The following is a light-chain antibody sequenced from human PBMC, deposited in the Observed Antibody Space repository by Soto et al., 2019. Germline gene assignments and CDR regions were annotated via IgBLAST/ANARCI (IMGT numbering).Light chain of an antibody. CDR3: QQYGTSRT. J-gene: IGKJ1*01. V-gene: IGKV3-20*01. Sequence: EIVLTQSPATLSLSPGERATLSCRASQSINNYLAWYQQRPGLAPRLLIYGASTRTAGIPDRFTGSGSGTDFTLTISRLEPEDFAVYYCQQYGTSRTFGQGTKVDIK. CDR2: GAS. CDR1: QSINNY.